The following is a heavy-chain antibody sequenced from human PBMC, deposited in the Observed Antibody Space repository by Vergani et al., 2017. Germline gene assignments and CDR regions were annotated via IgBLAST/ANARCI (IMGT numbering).Heavy chain of an antibody. J-gene: IGHJ6*02. CDR1: GDSISSGVYY. CDR2: IYSTGST. D-gene: IGHD3-16*01. CDR3: VGEQGGDVPHDKRGYFFYGMDV. Sequence: QVQLQESGPGLVKPSQTLSLTCSVSGDSISSGVYYWNWIRQHPGKGLEWIGNIYSTGSTHHNPSLRRRINMSVDTSKNQFSLKLNSVTAADTAMYYCVGEQGGDVPHDKRGYFFYGMDVWGQGTTVTVSS. V-gene: IGHV4-31*03.